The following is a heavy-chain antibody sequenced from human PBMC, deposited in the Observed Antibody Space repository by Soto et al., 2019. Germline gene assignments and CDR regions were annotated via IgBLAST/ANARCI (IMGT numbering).Heavy chain of an antibody. Sequence: PSETLSLTCTVSGGSISSGGYYWSWIRQHPGKGLEWIGYVYYSGSTYYNPSLKSRVTISVDTSKNQFSLKLSSVTAADTAVYYCARDDNYGSGSYPGYNWFDPWGQGTLVTVSS. J-gene: IGHJ5*02. V-gene: IGHV4-31*03. CDR2: VYYSGST. D-gene: IGHD3-10*01. CDR1: GGSISSGGYY. CDR3: ARDDNYGSGSYPGYNWFDP.